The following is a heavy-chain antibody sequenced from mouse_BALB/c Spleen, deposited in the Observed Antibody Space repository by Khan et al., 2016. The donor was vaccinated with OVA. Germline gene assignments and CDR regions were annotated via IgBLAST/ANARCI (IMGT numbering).Heavy chain of an antibody. CDR3: TRGNYYGSTSWFAY. Sequence: VRLQQSGPELVKPGASVKISCKTSGYTFTEYTMHWVKQSHGKSLEWIGGINPNNGYTTFNQKFKGKATLTVDRSSSTAYMELRSLTSEDSAVFYCTRGNYYGSTSWFAYWGQGTLVTVSA. J-gene: IGHJ3*01. V-gene: IGHV1-18*01. CDR2: INPNNGYT. D-gene: IGHD1-1*01. CDR1: GYTFTEYT.